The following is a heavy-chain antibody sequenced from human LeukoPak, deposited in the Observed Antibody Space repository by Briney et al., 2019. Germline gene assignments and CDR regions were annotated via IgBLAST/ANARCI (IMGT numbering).Heavy chain of an antibody. CDR3: ARHDPADY. CDR1: GGSISGSSFY. V-gene: IGHV4-39*01. CDR2: IDYGGST. Sequence: PSETLSLTCTVSGGSISGSSFYWGRVRQPPGKGLEWIGSIDYGGSTSYNPSLKSRVTISVDTSTNQFSLKLRSVTAADTALYYCARHDPADYWGQGTLVTVSS. J-gene: IGHJ4*02.